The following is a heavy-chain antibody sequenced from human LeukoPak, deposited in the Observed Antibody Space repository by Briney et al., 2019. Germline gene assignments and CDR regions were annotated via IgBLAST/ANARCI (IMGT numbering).Heavy chain of an antibody. V-gene: IGHV1-18*01. CDR1: GGTFSSYA. CDR3: ASAVYDFWSGQNWFDP. Sequence: ASVKVSCKASGGTFSSYAISWVRQAPGQGLEWMGWISAYNGNTNYAQKLQGRVTMTTDTSTSTAYMELRSLRSDDTAVYYCASAVYDFWSGQNWFDPWGQGTLVTVSS. D-gene: IGHD3-3*01. J-gene: IGHJ5*02. CDR2: ISAYNGNT.